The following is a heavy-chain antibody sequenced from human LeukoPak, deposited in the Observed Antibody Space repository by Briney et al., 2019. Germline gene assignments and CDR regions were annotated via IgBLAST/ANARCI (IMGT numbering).Heavy chain of an antibody. CDR2: ISAYNGNT. CDR1: GGTFSSYA. J-gene: IGHJ5*02. CDR3: ARGDPFWSGYYSPGANP. V-gene: IGHV1-18*01. Sequence: ASVKVSCKASGGTFSSYAISWVRQAPGQGLEWMGWISAYNGNTNYAQKLQGRVTMTTDTSTSTAYMELRSLRSDDTAVYYCARGDPFWSGYYSPGANPWGQGTLVTVSS. D-gene: IGHD3-3*01.